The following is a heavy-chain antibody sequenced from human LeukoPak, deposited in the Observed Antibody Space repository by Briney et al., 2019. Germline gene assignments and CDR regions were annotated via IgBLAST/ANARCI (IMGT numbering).Heavy chain of an antibody. CDR1: GXTFSSYG. V-gene: IGHV3-30*18. CDR2: ISYDGSNK. D-gene: IGHD6-13*01. J-gene: IGHJ4*02. CDR3: AKEDSSSWPFDY. Sequence: PGRSLRLSCAASGXTFSSYGMHWVRQAPGKGLEWVAVISYDGSNKYYADSVKGRFTISRDNSKNTLYLQMNSLRAEDTAVYYCAKEDSSSWPFDYWGQGTLVTVSS.